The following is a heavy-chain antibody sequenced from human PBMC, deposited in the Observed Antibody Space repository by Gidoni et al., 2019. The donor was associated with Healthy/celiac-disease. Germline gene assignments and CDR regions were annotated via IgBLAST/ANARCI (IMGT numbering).Heavy chain of an antibody. Sequence: EVQLVVSGGGSGQPGGTLRLSWAASGFTVSSDAMSWVRKAPGKALEWVAAICGSGGSTSYADSVKGRFTISRDNSKNTLYLQMNSLRAEDTAVYSCAKYEWELPKPDAFDIWGQGTMVTVSS. D-gene: IGHD1-26*01. CDR3: AKYEWELPKPDAFDI. CDR2: ICGSGGST. V-gene: IGHV3-23*04. J-gene: IGHJ3*02. CDR1: GFTVSSDA.